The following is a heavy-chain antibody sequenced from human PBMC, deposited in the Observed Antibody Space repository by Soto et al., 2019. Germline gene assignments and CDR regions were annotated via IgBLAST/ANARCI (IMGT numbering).Heavy chain of an antibody. D-gene: IGHD5-18*01. CDR2: ISYDGSNK. J-gene: IGHJ2*01. CDR3: ARDPLWGTAMVLWYFDL. Sequence: GGSLRLSCAASGFIFSSYGMHWVRQAPGKGLEWVAVISYDGSNKYYADSVKGRFTISRDNSKNTLYLQMNSLRAEDTAVYYCARDPLWGTAMVLWYFDLWGRGTLVTVSS. CDR1: GFIFSSYG. V-gene: IGHV3-30*03.